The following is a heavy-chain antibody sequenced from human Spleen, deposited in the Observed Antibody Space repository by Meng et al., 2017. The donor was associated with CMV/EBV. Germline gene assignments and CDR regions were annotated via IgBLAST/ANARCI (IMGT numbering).Heavy chain of an antibody. D-gene: IGHD2-2*02. CDR1: GFTFTSYA. CDR2: INGDGSST. J-gene: IGHJ6*02. CDR3: ARAGYCSSTSCYTGDYYYYGMDV. Sequence: GGSLRLSCAASGFTFTSYAMSWVRQAPGKGLVWVSRINGDGSSTSYADSVKGRFTISRDNAKNTLYLQMNSLRAEDTAVYYCARAGYCSSTSCYTGDYYYYGMDVWGQGTTVTVSS. V-gene: IGHV3-74*01.